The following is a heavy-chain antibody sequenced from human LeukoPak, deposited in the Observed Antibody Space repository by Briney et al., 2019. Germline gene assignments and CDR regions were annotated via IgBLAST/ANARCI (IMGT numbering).Heavy chain of an antibody. J-gene: IGHJ4*02. D-gene: IGHD2-2*01. CDR2: INPSGGST. CDR3: ARDIVVVPAARHVDTAFGDY. CDR1: GYTFTSYY. V-gene: IGHV1-46*01. Sequence: GASVKVSCKASGYTFTSYYMHWVRQAPGQGLEWMGIINPSGGSTSYAQKFQGRVTMTTDTSTSTAYMELRSLRSDDTAVYYCARDIVVVPAARHVDTAFGDYWGQGTLVTVSS.